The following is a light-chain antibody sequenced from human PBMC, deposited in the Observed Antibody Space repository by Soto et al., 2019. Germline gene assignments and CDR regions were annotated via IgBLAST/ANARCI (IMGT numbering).Light chain of an antibody. Sequence: QSVLTQPASVSGSPGQSITISCTGTSSDIGGYNYVSWYQHHPGKAPKLMIYNVSNRPSGVSNRFSGSKSGNTASLTISGLQPEDEADYYCTSYTSSNTLVFGGGTKLTVL. J-gene: IGLJ2*01. CDR2: NVS. CDR1: SSDIGGYNY. V-gene: IGLV2-14*03. CDR3: TSYTSSNTLV.